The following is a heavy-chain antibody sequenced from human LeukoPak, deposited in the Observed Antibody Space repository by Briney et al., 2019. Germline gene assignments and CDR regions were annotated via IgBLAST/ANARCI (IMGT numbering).Heavy chain of an antibody. CDR3: TTLFQWRLGYCTNGVCYKDY. Sequence: PGGSLRLSCAASGFTFSNAWMSWVRQAPGKGLEWVGRIKSKTDGGTTDYAAPVKGRFTISRDDSKNTLYLQMNSLKTEDTAVYYCTTLFQWRLGYCTNGVCYKDYWGQGTLVTVSS. CDR2: IKSKTDGGTT. D-gene: IGHD2-8*01. J-gene: IGHJ4*02. CDR1: GFTFSNAW. V-gene: IGHV3-15*01.